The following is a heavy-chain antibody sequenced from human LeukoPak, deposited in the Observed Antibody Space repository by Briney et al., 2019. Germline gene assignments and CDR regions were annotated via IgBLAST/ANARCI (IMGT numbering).Heavy chain of an antibody. Sequence: SETLSLTCPVSGGSISNYYYWTWIRQPPGKGLEWIGYVYYTGSTNFNPSLKSRSTMSLDTSRNQFSLKLTSLTAADTAVYYCARGAMATTPFFDYWGQGTLVTVSS. CDR2: VYYTGST. CDR1: GGSISNYY. J-gene: IGHJ4*02. V-gene: IGHV4-59*01. CDR3: ARGAMATTPFFDY. D-gene: IGHD5-24*01.